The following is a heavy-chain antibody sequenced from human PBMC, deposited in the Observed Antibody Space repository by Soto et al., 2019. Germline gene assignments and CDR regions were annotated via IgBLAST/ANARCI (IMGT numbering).Heavy chain of an antibody. CDR2: IKHDGSET. J-gene: IGHJ4*02. Sequence: PGGSLRLSCAASGFTFSSYWMTWVRQSPEKGLEWVANIKHDGSETYYVDSVKGRFSISRDNAKSSLHLQMNSLRAEDTATYYCARLQCSPDRCFSFEWWGQGALVTVPS. D-gene: IGHD3-9*01. V-gene: IGHV3-7*03. CDR1: GFTFSSYW. CDR3: ARLQCSPDRCFSFEW.